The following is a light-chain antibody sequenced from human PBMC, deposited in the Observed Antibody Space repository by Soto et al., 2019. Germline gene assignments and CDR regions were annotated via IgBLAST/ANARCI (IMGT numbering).Light chain of an antibody. J-gene: IGKJ4*01. Sequence: DIVLTQSPATLSLSPGERATLSCRASQSVSSYLAWYQQKPGQAPRLLIYDASNRATGIPARFSGSGSGTDFTLTISSLEPEDFAVYYCQQRSNWPLTFGGGIKVEIK. CDR3: QQRSNWPLT. CDR1: QSVSSY. CDR2: DAS. V-gene: IGKV3-11*01.